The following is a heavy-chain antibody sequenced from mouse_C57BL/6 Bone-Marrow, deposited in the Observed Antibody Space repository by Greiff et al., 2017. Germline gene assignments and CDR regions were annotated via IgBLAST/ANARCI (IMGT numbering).Heavy chain of an antibody. CDR1: GYTFTDYE. V-gene: IGHV1-15*01. J-gene: IGHJ4*01. CDR2: IDPETGGT. CDR3: TRPGDY. Sequence: VQLQQSGAELVRPGASVTLSCKASGYTFTDYEMHWVKQTPVHGLEWIGAIDPETGGTAYNQKFKGKAILTADKSSSTAYMELRSLTSEDAGVYYGTRPGDYWGQGTSVTVSS.